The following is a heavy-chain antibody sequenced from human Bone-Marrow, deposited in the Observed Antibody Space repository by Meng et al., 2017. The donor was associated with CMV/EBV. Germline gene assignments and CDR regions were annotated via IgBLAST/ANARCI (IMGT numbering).Heavy chain of an antibody. J-gene: IGHJ3*02. D-gene: IGHD3-22*01. CDR3: ARGGEGPMGITNDAFDI. CDR1: GGSFSGYY. CDR2: INHSGST. Sequence: SETLSLTCAVYGGSFSGYYWSWIRQPPGKGLEWIGEINHSGSTNYNPSLKSRVTISVDTSKNQFSLKLSSVTAADTAVYYCARGGEGPMGITNDAFDIWGQGTRVTVSS. V-gene: IGHV4-34*01.